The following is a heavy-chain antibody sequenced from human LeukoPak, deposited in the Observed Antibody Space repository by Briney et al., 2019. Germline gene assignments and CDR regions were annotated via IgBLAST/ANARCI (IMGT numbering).Heavy chain of an antibody. V-gene: IGHV3-23*01. D-gene: IGHD1-26*01. CDR3: ARAYSERYGLGYYYMDV. Sequence: TGGSLRLSCAASGFTFSSYGMSWVRQAPGKGLEWVSAISGSGGSTYYADSVKGRFTISRDNAKKSVYLQMNSLRAEDTAVYYCARAYSERYGLGYYYMDVWGKGTTVTISS. CDR1: GFTFSSYG. J-gene: IGHJ6*03. CDR2: ISGSGGST.